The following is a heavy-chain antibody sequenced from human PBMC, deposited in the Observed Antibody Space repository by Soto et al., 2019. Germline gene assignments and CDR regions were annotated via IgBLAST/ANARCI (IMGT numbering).Heavy chain of an antibody. D-gene: IGHD3-22*01. J-gene: IGHJ5*02. V-gene: IGHV1-18*01. CDR3: ARGRFDSSGYYYFWFDP. CDR2: ISAYNGNT. CDR1: GYTFTSYG. Sequence: GASVKVSCKASGYTFTSYGISWVRRAPGQGLEWMGWISAYNGNTNYAQRLQGRVTMTTDTSTSTAYMELRSLRSDDTAVYYCARGRFDSSGYYYFWFDPWGQGTLVTVSS.